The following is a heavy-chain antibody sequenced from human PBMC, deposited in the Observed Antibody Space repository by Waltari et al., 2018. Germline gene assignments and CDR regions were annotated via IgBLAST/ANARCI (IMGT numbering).Heavy chain of an antibody. Sequence: QVQVVQSGAEVKKPGASVKVSCKASGYTFSSYGITWVRQAPGQGLEWMGWINTYNGNTKYAQKLQGRVTMTTDTSTSTAYMEVRSLRSDDTAVYYCARFRGSIYDNILGSYENWGQGTLVTVSS. V-gene: IGHV1-18*01. D-gene: IGHD3-16*01. CDR1: GYTFSSYG. CDR3: ARFRGSIYDNILGSYEN. CDR2: INTYNGNT. J-gene: IGHJ4*02.